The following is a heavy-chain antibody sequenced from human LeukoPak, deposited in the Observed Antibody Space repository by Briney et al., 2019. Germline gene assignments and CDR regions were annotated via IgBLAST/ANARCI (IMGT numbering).Heavy chain of an antibody. J-gene: IGHJ4*02. V-gene: IGHV1-18*01. D-gene: IGHD6-19*01. CDR3: ARTPLSPPGYSSGWYWGDY. Sequence: ASVKVSCKASGYTFSSYAISWVRQAPGQGLEWMGWISAYNGNTKYAQKLQGRVTMTTDTSTSTAYMELRSLRSDDTVVYYCARTPLSPPGYSSGWYWGDYWGQGTLVTVSS. CDR1: GYTFSSYA. CDR2: ISAYNGNT.